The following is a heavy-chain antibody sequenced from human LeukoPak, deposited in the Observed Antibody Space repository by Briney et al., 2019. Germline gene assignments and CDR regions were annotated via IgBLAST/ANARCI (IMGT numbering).Heavy chain of an antibody. Sequence: PGGSLRLSCAASGFTFSSYGMHWVRQAPGKGLEWVAVIPYDGSNKYYADSVKGRFTISRDNSKNTLYLQMTSLRAEDTAVYYCAKGSYYYDSSGYPFDYWGQGTLVTVSS. CDR2: IPYDGSNK. CDR3: AKGSYYYDSSGYPFDY. V-gene: IGHV3-30*18. J-gene: IGHJ4*02. D-gene: IGHD3-22*01. CDR1: GFTFSSYG.